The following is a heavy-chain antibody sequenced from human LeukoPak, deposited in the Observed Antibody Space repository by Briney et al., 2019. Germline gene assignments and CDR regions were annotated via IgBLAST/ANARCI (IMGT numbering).Heavy chain of an antibody. Sequence: PGGSLRLSCAASGFTFSSYWMSWVRQAPGKGLEWVANIKQDGSEKYYVDSVKGRLTISRDNAKNSLYLQMNSLRAEDTAVYYCARAYSMVRGVKGGYWGQGTLVTVSS. J-gene: IGHJ4*02. CDR1: GFTFSSYW. CDR3: ARAYSMVRGVKGGY. CDR2: IKQDGSEK. D-gene: IGHD3-10*01. V-gene: IGHV3-7*01.